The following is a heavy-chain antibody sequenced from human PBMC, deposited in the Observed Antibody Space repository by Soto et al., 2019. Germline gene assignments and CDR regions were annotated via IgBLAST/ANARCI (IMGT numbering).Heavy chain of an antibody. CDR3: ARDEYCSGGSCYAHAFDI. CDR1: GFTFSSYI. J-gene: IGHJ3*02. CDR2: ISSSSSTI. D-gene: IGHD2-15*01. Sequence: GGSLRLSCAASGFTFSSYIMNWVRQAPGKGLEWVSYISSSSSTIYYADSVKGRFTISRDNAKNSLYLQMNSLRAEDTAVYYCARDEYCSGGSCYAHAFDIWGQGTMVTVSS. V-gene: IGHV3-48*01.